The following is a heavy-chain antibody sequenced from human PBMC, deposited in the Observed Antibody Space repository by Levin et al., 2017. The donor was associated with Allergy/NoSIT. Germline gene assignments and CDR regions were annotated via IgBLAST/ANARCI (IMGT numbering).Heavy chain of an antibody. J-gene: IGHJ6*02. V-gene: IGHV4-39*07. CDR3: AGEPNSPYYYHYGLDV. CDR1: GGSISDDSYY. Sequence: SETLSLTCTVSGGSISDDSYYWAWVRQPPGKGLEWIGSIYYDGSAYYNPSLKTRLTISVDTSKNQFSLRGNSVTAADTAVYYCAGEPNSPYYYHYGLDVWGQGTTVTVSS. D-gene: IGHD2/OR15-2a*01. CDR2: IYYDGSA.